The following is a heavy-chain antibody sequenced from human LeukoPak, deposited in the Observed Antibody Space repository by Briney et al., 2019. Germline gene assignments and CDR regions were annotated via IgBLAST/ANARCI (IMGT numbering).Heavy chain of an antibody. D-gene: IGHD3-3*01. CDR1: GGSISSSSYY. V-gene: IGHV4-39*01. CDR3: ARRFLAGKYFDY. J-gene: IGHJ4*02. CDR2: ISYSGSP. Sequence: SETLSLTCTVSGGSISSSSYYWGWIRQPPGKGLEWIGSISYSGSPYYNPSLKSRVTISGDTSKNQLSLRLSSVTAADTAVYYCARRFLAGKYFDYWGRGALVTVSS.